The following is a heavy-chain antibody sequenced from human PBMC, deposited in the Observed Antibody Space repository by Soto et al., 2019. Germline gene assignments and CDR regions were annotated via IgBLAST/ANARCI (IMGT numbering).Heavy chain of an antibody. Sequence: GGSLGLSCAASGFTFTRYTMNWVRQAPGKGLEWVSSISSTTNYIYYGDSMKGRFTISRDNAKNSLYLEMNSLRAEDTAVYYCARESEDLTSNFDYWGQGTLVTVSS. CDR3: ARESEDLTSNFDY. V-gene: IGHV3-21*06. CDR1: GFTFTRYT. CDR2: ISSTTNYI. J-gene: IGHJ4*02.